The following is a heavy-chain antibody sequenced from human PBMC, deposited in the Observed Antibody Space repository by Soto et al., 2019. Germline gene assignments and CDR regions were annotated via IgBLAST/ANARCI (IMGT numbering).Heavy chain of an antibody. CDR3: ARNSYYDFWSGYHDYYGMDV. CDR1: GFTFSSYW. V-gene: IGHV3-74*01. CDR2: INSDGSST. J-gene: IGHJ6*02. Sequence: GSLRLSCAASGFTFSSYWMHWVRQAPGKGLVWVSRINSDGSSTSYADSVKGRFTISRGNAKNTLYLQMNSLRAEDTAVYYCARNSYYDFWSGYHDYYGMDVWGQGTTVTVSS. D-gene: IGHD3-3*01.